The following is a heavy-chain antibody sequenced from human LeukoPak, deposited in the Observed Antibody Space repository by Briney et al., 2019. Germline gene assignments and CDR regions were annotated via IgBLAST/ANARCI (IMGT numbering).Heavy chain of an antibody. CDR3: AKDGPAGTTLGQDFDY. CDR1: GFTFSTYE. V-gene: IGHV3-48*03. D-gene: IGHD6-19*01. CDR2: MSTSASTI. Sequence: GGSLRLSCAASGFTFSTYEMNWVRQAPGKGLEWVSYMSTSASTIYYADSVKGRFTISRDNSKNTLYLQMNSLRAEDTAVYYCAKDGPAGTTLGQDFDYWGQGTLVTVSS. J-gene: IGHJ4*02.